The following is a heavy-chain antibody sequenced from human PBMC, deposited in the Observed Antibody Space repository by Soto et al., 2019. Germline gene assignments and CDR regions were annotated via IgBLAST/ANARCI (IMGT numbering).Heavy chain of an antibody. CDR3: AIRSLYPGS. J-gene: IGHJ5*02. CDR2: VKQDGTEE. V-gene: IGHV3-7*01. D-gene: IGHD3-16*02. Sequence: EVQLVESGGGLVQPGGSLRLSCAASGFTYATYAMRWVRQAPGKGLEWVASVKQDGTEEYYVGSVKGRFTISRDNAKNSMYRQMNSLTVEDTDVYYCAIRSLYPGSWGQGTLFTVSP. CDR1: GFTYATYA.